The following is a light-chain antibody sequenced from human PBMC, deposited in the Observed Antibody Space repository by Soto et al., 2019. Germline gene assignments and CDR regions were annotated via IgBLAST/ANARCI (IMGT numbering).Light chain of an antibody. Sequence: QSALTQPASMSGSPGQSITISCTGTSSDVGGYNYVSWYQQHPGKAPKLMIYEVSNRPSGVSNRFSGSKSGNTASLTISGLQAEDEADYYCSSYTSSRDVVFGGGTKLTVL. V-gene: IGLV2-14*01. CDR1: SSDVGGYNY. J-gene: IGLJ2*01. CDR3: SSYTSSRDVV. CDR2: EVS.